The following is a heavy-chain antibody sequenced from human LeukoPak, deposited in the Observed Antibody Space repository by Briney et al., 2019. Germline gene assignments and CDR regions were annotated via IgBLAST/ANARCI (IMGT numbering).Heavy chain of an antibody. D-gene: IGHD2-21*02. V-gene: IGHV4-4*07. CDR3: ARGSSIVVVTAIRSAAFDI. Sequence: SETLSLTCTVSGGSISRYYWSWIRQPAGKGLEWIGRIYTSGSTNYNPSLKSRVTMSVDTSKNQFSLKLSSVTAADTAVYYCARGSSIVVVTAIRSAAFDIWGPGTMVTVSS. CDR2: IYTSGST. CDR1: GGSISRYY. J-gene: IGHJ3*02.